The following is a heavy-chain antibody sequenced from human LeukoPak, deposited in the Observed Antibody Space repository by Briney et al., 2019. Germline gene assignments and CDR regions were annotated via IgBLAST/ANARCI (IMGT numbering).Heavy chain of an antibody. V-gene: IGHV4-39*01. CDR1: GGSISSSSYY. D-gene: IGHD2-21*02. CDR3: ARGLYCGGDCSAADAFDI. Sequence: SETLSLTCTVSGGSISSSSYYWGWIRQPPGKGLEWIGSIYYSGSTYYNPSLKSRVTISVDTSKNQFSLKLSSVTAADTAVYYCARGLYCGGDCSAADAFDIWGQGTMVTVSS. J-gene: IGHJ3*02. CDR2: IYYSGST.